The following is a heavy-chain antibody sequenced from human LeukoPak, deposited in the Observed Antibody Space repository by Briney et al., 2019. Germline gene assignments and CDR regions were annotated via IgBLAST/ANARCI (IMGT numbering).Heavy chain of an antibody. J-gene: IGHJ4*02. CDR2: IWYDGSNK. V-gene: IGHV3-33*01. CDR3: ARDLTQLALFDY. D-gene: IGHD6-13*01. CDR1: GFTFSNYG. Sequence: GGSLRLSCAASGFTFSNYGMHWVRQAPGKGLEWVSDIWYDGSNKYYADSVKGRFTLSRDNAKNTLFLQMHSLRPEDTAVYFCARDLTQLALFDYWGQGTLVTVSS.